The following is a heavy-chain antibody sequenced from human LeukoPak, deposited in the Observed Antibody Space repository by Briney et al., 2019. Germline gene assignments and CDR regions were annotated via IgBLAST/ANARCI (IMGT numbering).Heavy chain of an antibody. V-gene: IGHV3-48*04. D-gene: IGHD3-16*02. CDR3: ASAHYDYVWGSYRNTPYFDY. J-gene: IGHJ4*02. Sequence: PGGSLRLSCAASGFTFSSYRMNWVRQAPRKGLEWVSYINRSSSTIYYADSVKGRFTISRDNAKNSLYLQMNSLRAEDTAVYYCASAHYDYVWGSYRNTPYFDYWGQGTLVTVSS. CDR2: INRSSSTI. CDR1: GFTFSSYR.